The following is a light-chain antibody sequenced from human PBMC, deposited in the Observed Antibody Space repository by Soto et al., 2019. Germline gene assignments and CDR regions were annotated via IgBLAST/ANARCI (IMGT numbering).Light chain of an antibody. CDR2: EVS. CDR3: ISSAGSSIRV. V-gene: IGLV2-8*01. Sequence: QSALTQPPSASGSPGQSVTISCTGTSSDVGAYNYVSWYQQHPGKAPKLMIYEVSKRPSGVPDRFSGSKSGNTASLTVSGLHDEDEADYYCISSAGSSIRVFGGGTKVTVL. CDR1: SSDVGAYNY. J-gene: IGLJ3*02.